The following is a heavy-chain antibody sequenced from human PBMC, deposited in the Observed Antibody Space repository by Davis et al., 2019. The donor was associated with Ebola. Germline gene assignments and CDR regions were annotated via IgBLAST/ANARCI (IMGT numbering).Heavy chain of an antibody. CDR3: ARLWDD. V-gene: IGHV4-39*01. J-gene: IGHJ4*02. CDR2: TYNSGNI. Sequence: PSETLSLTCTVSGGSISSRGSYWGWIRQPPGKGLEWLGTTYNSGNIHYNPSLKSRVTVSADTSKNQFSLRLTSGTAADTAVYYCARLWDDWGQGTLVIVSS. CDR1: GGSISSRGSY.